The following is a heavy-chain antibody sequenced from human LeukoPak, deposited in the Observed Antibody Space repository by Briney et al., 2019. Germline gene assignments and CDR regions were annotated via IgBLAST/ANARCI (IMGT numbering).Heavy chain of an antibody. J-gene: IGHJ6*02. Sequence: GGSLRLSCAASGFTFSSYGMHWVRQAPGKGLEWVAFIRYDGSNKYYADSVKGRFTISRDNSKNTLYLQMNSLRAEDTAVYYCAKGTMVRGPNTNLYHYYGMDVWGQGTTVTVSS. CDR2: IRYDGSNK. CDR3: AKGTMVRGPNTNLYHYYGMDV. V-gene: IGHV3-30*02. CDR1: GFTFSSYG. D-gene: IGHD3-10*01.